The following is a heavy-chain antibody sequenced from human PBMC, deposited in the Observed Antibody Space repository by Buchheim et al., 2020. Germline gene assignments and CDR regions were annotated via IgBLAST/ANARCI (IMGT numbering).Heavy chain of an antibody. V-gene: IGHV1-46*01. CDR3: ARDGGWGGVWSGYQNYYGMDV. CDR1: GYTFTSYY. CDR2: INPSGGST. J-gene: IGHJ6*02. Sequence: QVQLVQSGAEVKKPGASVKVSCKASGYTFTSYYMHWVRQAPGQGLEWMGIINPSGGSTSYAQKFQGRVTLTRDTSTSTVYMGLSSLRSEDTAVYYCARDGGWGGVWSGYQNYYGMDVWGQGTT. D-gene: IGHD3-3*01.